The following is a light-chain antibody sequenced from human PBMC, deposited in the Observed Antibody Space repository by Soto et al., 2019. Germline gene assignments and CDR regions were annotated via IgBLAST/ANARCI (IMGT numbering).Light chain of an antibody. Sequence: ETVLTPSAGTRSVSAGEIATLSCRARQSVSSSYLAWYQQKPGQAPRLLIYGASSRATGIPDRFSGSGSGTDFTLTISRLEPEDFAVYYCQQYGSSLITFGQGTRLEIK. CDR1: QSVSSSY. J-gene: IGKJ5*01. CDR3: QQYGSSLIT. V-gene: IGKV3-20*01. CDR2: GAS.